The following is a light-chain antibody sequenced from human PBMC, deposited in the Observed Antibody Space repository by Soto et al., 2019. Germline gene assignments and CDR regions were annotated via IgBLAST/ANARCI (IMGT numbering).Light chain of an antibody. V-gene: IGLV1-47*02. CDR3: AAWDDRLSVA. J-gene: IGLJ2*01. CDR2: NNN. CDR1: SSNIGTNY. Sequence: QSVLTQPPSASGTPGQRVSISCSGSSSNIGTNYVYWCQQLPGTSPKLLIYNNNQRPSGVPDRFSGSKSGTSASLAISGLRSEDEADYYCAAWDDRLSVAFGGGTKLTVL.